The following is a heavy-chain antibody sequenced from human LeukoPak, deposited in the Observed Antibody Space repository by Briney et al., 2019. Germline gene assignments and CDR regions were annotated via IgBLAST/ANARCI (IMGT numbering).Heavy chain of an antibody. CDR1: GGSISSYY. Sequence: SETLSLTCTVSGGSISSYYWSWIRQPPGKGLEWIGYIYYSGSTNYNPSLKSRVTISVDTSKNQFSLKLSSVTAADTAVYYCARDRRDAFDTWGQGTMVTVSS. CDR3: ARDRRDAFDT. CDR2: IYYSGST. J-gene: IGHJ3*02. V-gene: IGHV4-59*12.